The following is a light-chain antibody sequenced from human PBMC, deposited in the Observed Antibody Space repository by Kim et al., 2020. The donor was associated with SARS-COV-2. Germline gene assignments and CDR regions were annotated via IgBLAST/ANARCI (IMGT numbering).Light chain of an antibody. CDR2: AGA. CDR1: SSNIGAGYD. V-gene: IGLV1-40*01. CDR3: QSYDTSLSGPV. Sequence: QSVLTQPPSVSGAPGQRVTISCTGSSSNIGAGYDVHWYQQLPGTAPKLLIYAGAHRPSGVPDRFSGSKSGTSASLAIAGLRAEDEADYYCQSYDTSLSGPVFGGGTQLTVL. J-gene: IGLJ2*01.